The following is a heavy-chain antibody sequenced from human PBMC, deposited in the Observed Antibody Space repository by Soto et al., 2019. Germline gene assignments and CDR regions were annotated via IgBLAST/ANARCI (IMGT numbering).Heavy chain of an antibody. Sequence: ASVKVSCKASGGTFSSYAISWVRQAPGQGLEWMGGIIPIFGTANYAQKFQGRVTITADESTSTAYMELSSLRSEDTAVYYCARDRDPYYYDSSGYSPFDPWG. D-gene: IGHD3-22*01. CDR2: IIPIFGTA. CDR3: ARDRDPYYYDSSGYSPFDP. CDR1: GGTFSSYA. V-gene: IGHV1-69*13. J-gene: IGHJ5*02.